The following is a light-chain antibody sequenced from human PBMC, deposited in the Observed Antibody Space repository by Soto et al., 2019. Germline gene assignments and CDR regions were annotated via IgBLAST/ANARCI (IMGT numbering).Light chain of an antibody. Sequence: DIQMTQSPSTMSGSVGDRVTITCRASQSINTWLSWYQQKPGKAPNLIIYDASNLESGVPSRFSGSGSGTEFTLTISSLQPEDFASYYCQQHRSYPVTFGGGTKV. J-gene: IGKJ4*01. CDR1: QSINTW. CDR3: QQHRSYPVT. V-gene: IGKV1-5*01. CDR2: DAS.